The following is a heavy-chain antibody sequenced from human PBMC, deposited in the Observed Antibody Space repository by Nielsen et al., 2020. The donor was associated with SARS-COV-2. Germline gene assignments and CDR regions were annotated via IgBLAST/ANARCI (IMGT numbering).Heavy chain of an antibody. D-gene: IGHD1-26*01. J-gene: IGHJ6*02. CDR3: ARSQSGRTPRGMDV. V-gene: IGHV1-69*06. Sequence: SVKVSCKASGGTFSSYAISWVRQAPGQGLEWMGGIIPIFGTANYAQKFQGRVTITADKSTSTAYMELSSLRSEDTAVYYCARSQSGRTPRGMDVWGQGTTVTASS. CDR1: GGTFSSYA. CDR2: IIPIFGTA.